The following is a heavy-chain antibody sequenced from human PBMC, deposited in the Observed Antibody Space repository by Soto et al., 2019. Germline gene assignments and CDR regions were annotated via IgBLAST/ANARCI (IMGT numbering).Heavy chain of an antibody. CDR2: IIPIFDTP. CDR1: GGTFNMYA. Sequence: QVQLVQSGAEMREPGSAVRVSCKASGGTFNMYAMNWVRQAPGQGLEWMAGIIPIFDTPRYSQQFQGRVTITVDESTSTAYMELTSLRVEDTAIYYCARSIGSGGVIGGFDYWGQGTLVTVAS. CDR3: ARSIGSGGVIGGFDY. D-gene: IGHD3-16*02. V-gene: IGHV1-69*01. J-gene: IGHJ4*02.